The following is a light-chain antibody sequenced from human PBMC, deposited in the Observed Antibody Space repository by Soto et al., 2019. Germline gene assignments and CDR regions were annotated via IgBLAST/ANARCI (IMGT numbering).Light chain of an antibody. J-gene: IGLJ3*02. CDR1: SSNIGAGYD. CDR2: GNS. Sequence: QSVLTQPPSVSGAPGQRVTISCTGSSSNIGAGYDVHWYQQLPGAAPKLLIYGNSNRPSGVPDRFSGSKSGNTASLTVSGLQAEDEADYSCCSYAGTYTQWVFGGGTKLTVL. V-gene: IGLV1-40*01. CDR3: CSYAGTYTQWV.